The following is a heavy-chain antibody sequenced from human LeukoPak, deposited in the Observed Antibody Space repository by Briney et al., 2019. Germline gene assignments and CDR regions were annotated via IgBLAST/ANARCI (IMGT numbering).Heavy chain of an antibody. D-gene: IGHD1-26*01. CDR2: IRYDGSNK. J-gene: IGHJ4*02. V-gene: IGHV3-30*02. CDR3: AKGAVGATGGYFDY. CDR1: GFTFSSYG. Sequence: GGSLRLSCAASGFTFSSYGMHWVRQAPGKGLEWVAFIRYDGSNKYYADSVKGRFTISRDNSKNTLYLQMNSLRAEDTAVYYCAKGAVGATGGYFDYWGQGTLVTVSA.